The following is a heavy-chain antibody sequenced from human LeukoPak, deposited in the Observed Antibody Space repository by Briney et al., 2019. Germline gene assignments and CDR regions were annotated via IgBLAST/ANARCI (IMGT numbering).Heavy chain of an antibody. CDR1: GGTFSSYA. CDR2: IIPIFGTA. Sequence: ASVKVSCKASGGTFSSYAISWVRQAPGQGLEWMGGIIPIFGTANYAQKFQGRVTITTDESMSTAYMELSSLRSEDTAVYYCASKYYCSSTSCYTTYYYDSSGYYYWGQGTLVTVSS. V-gene: IGHV1-69*05. CDR3: ASKYYCSSTSCYTTYYYDSSGYYY. D-gene: IGHD2-2*02. J-gene: IGHJ4*02.